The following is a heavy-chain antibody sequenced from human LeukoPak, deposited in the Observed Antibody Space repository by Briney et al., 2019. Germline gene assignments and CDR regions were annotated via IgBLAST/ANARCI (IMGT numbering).Heavy chain of an antibody. V-gene: IGHV3-66*02. CDR2: IYSGGST. J-gene: IGHJ4*02. D-gene: IGHD3-22*01. CDR3: ATEGQYYDSSGYPTWTFDS. Sequence: PGGSLRLSCAASGFTVSSSYMSWVRQAPGKGLEWVSVIYSGGSTYYADSVKGRFTISRDNSKNTLYLQMNSLRAEDTADYYCATEGQYYDSSGYPTWTFDSWGQGTLVTVSS. CDR1: GFTVSSSY.